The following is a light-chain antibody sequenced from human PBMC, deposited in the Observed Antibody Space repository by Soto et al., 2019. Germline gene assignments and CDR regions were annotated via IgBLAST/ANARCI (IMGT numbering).Light chain of an antibody. CDR2: DAS. J-gene: IGKJ5*01. CDR1: QSVSSY. V-gene: IGKV3-11*01. Sequence: ETVLTQSPATLSLSPGERATLSCRASQSVSSYLAWYQQKPGQAPRLLIYDASNRATGIPARFSGSGSGTDFTLTISSLEPEDFAVYYCQYRRNWPQINFGQVTPREI. CDR3: QYRRNWPQIN.